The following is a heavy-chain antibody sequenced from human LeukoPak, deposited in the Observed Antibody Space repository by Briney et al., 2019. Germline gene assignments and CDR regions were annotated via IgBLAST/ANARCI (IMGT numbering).Heavy chain of an antibody. D-gene: IGHD3-3*01. V-gene: IGHV7-4-1*02. CDR3: ARDRHTYYDFWSGPFYYYYYMDV. CDR2: INTNTGNP. Sequence: ASVKVSCKASGYTFTSYAMNWVRQAPGQGLEWMGWINTNTGNPTYAQGCTGRFVFSLDTSVSTAYLQISSLKAEDTAVYYCARDRHTYYDFWSGPFYYYYYMDVWGRDHGHRLL. CDR1: GYTFTSYA. J-gene: IGHJ6*03.